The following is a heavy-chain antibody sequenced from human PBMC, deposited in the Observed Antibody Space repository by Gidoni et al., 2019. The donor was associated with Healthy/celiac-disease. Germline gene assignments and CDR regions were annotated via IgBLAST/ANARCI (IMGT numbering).Heavy chain of an antibody. J-gene: IGHJ6*03. CDR3: AKDSAMYSGSSGYMDV. CDR2: ISWDGGST. D-gene: IGHD1-26*01. CDR1: GFTFDDYT. V-gene: IGHV3-43*01. Sequence: EVQLVESGGVVVQPGGSLRLSCAASGFTFDDYTMHWVRQAPGKGLEWVSLISWDGGSTYYADSVKGRFTISRDNSKNSLYLQMNSLRTEDTALYYCAKDSAMYSGSSGYMDVWGKGTTVTVSS.